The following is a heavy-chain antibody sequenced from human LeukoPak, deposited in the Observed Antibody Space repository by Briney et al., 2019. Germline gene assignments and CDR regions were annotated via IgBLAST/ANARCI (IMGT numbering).Heavy chain of an antibody. D-gene: IGHD2-21*01. J-gene: IGHJ4*02. CDR1: GGTFSSYT. Sequence: SVKVSCKASGGTFSSYTISWVRQAPGQGLEWMGRILPLLGIANYAQKVQSRVTMTADKSTGTAYMELSSLRSEDTAVYYCCDYGGNLDWGQGTLVTVSS. CDR3: CDYGGNLD. CDR2: ILPLLGIA. V-gene: IGHV1-69*02.